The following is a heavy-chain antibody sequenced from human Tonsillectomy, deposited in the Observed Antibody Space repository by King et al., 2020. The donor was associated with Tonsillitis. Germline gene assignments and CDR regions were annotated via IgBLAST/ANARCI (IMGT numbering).Heavy chain of an antibody. CDR1: GFTFSSYA. V-gene: IGHV3-23*04. D-gene: IGHD3-22*01. CDR2: ISFSGART. Sequence: VQLVESGGGLVQPGESLRLSCPASGFTFSSYAMSWVRQAPGKGLEWVSAISFSGARTYYADSMKGRFTISRDNSKSTLYLQMNSLRAEDTAVYYCAKDWYYDTSGNYYYGMDVWGPGTTVTVSS. J-gene: IGHJ6*02. CDR3: AKDWYYDTSGNYYYGMDV.